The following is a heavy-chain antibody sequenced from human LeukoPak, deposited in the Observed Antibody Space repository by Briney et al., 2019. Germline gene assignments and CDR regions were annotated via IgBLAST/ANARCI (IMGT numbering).Heavy chain of an antibody. CDR3: ARDHAYRGDY. CDR1: GFTFSNDW. D-gene: IGHD2-2*01. V-gene: IGHV3-7*01. J-gene: IGHJ4*02. Sequence: PGGSLRLSCAASGFTFSNDWMCWVRQAPGKGLEWVANINQDESKKYYADSVKGRFTISRDSAKNSLYLQMSSLTAEDTAIYYCARDHAYRGDYWGQGTLVTVSS. CDR2: INQDESKK.